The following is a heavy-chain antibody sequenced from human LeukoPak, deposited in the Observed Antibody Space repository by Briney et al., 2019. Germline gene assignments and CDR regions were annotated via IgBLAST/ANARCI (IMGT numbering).Heavy chain of an antibody. CDR3: ARDPNGDYVGAFDF. Sequence: GGSLRLSCVGSGFIFSNYALIWVRQAPGKGLEWVSAICSAGTFYADSVRGRFIMSRDNSKNTLYLQMNSLRDEDTAIYYCARDPNGDYVGAFDFWGQGTMVTVPS. CDR1: GFIFSNYA. CDR2: ICSAGT. J-gene: IGHJ3*01. V-gene: IGHV3-23*01. D-gene: IGHD4-17*01.